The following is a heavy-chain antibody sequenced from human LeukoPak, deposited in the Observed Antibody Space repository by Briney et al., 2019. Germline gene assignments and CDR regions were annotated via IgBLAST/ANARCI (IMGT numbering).Heavy chain of an antibody. V-gene: IGHV3-11*06. CDR1: GFTFSDYY. CDR2: ISSSSSYT. D-gene: IGHD5-12*01. Sequence: GGSLRLCRAASGFTFSDYYMSWIRQAPGKGLEWVSYISSSSSYTNYADSVKGRFTISRDNAKNSLYLQMNSLRAEDTAVYYCARGGGGDSRYDPNFDYWGQGTLVTVSS. J-gene: IGHJ4*02. CDR3: ARGGGGDSRYDPNFDY.